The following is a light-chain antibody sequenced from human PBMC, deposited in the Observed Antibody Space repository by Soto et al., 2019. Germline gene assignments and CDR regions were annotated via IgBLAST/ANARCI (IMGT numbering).Light chain of an antibody. CDR3: LQDYIYPYT. J-gene: IGKJ2*01. CDR2: SAS. CDR1: QAIRND. Sequence: IQMTQSPSSLSASVGDRVTITCRASQAIRNDLGWYQQKPGKVPKLLIYSASTLQSGVPSRFSGSGSGTDFTLTISSLQPEVFATYYCLQDYIYPYTFGQGTKLEIK. V-gene: IGKV1-6*01.